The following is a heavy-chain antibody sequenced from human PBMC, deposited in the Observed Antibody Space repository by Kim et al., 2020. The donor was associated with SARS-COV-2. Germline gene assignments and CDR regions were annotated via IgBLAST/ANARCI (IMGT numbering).Heavy chain of an antibody. Sequence: TTSDADSVRGRITISRDNSKNTLLLQMNSLRADDTAMYYCAKDINLGFDSWGQGTLVTVSA. CDR2: TT. J-gene: IGHJ4*02. D-gene: IGHD7-27*01. V-gene: IGHV3-23*01. CDR3: AKDINLGFDS.